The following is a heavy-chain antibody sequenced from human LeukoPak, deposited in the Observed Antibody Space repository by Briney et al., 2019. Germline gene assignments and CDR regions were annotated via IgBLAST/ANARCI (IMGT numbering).Heavy chain of an antibody. CDR2: IYPGDSHT. V-gene: IGHV5-51*01. CDR1: GYSFTSYW. Sequence: GESLKISFKGSGYSFTSYWIGWVRPMPGKGLELMGIIYPGDSHTRYSPSFQGQVTISADKSISTAYLQWSSLNASDTAMYYCARLGYSGSSDFDYWGQGTLVTVSS. CDR3: ARLGYSGSSDFDY. J-gene: IGHJ4*02. D-gene: IGHD1-26*01.